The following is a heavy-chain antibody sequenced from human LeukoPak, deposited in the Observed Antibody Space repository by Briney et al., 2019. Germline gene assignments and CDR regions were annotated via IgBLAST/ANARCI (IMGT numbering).Heavy chain of an antibody. Sequence: PSETLSLTCTVSGGSISSYYWSCIRQPAGKGLEWIGRIYTSGSTNYNPSLKSRVTMSVDTSKNQFSLKLSSVTAADTAVYYCARDYYASIYYFDYWGQGTLVTVSS. D-gene: IGHD3-10*01. CDR1: GGSISSYY. CDR2: IYTSGST. V-gene: IGHV4-4*07. CDR3: ARDYYASIYYFDY. J-gene: IGHJ4*02.